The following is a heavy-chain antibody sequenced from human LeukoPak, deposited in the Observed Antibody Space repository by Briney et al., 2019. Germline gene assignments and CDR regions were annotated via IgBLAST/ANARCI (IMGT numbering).Heavy chain of an antibody. Sequence: KPSETLSLTCAVYGGSFSGYYWSWIRQPPGKGLEWSGEINQSGSTNYNPSLKSRVTISVDTSKNQFSLTLSSVPAADTAVYYCARGPKRVYCSGGSCYSGRFDPWGQGTLVTVSS. V-gene: IGHV4-34*01. CDR1: GGSFSGYY. J-gene: IGHJ5*02. CDR3: ARGPKRVYCSGGSCYSGRFDP. D-gene: IGHD2-15*01. CDR2: INQSGST.